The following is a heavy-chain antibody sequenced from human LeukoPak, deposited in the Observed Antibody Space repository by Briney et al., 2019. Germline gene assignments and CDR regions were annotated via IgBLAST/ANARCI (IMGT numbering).Heavy chain of an antibody. J-gene: IGHJ6*02. CDR1: GGSLISYT. D-gene: IGHD4/OR15-4a*01. CDR2: IIPILNTA. Sequence: SVKVSCKASGGSLISYTISWVRQAPGQGLEWMGRIIPILNTANYAQQFQGRVTITADKFTNTAHLELSSLTFEDTAVYFCTRDLTAPPPNDYYYYYGLDVWGQGTTVTVSS. CDR3: TRDLTAPPPNDYYYYYGLDV. V-gene: IGHV1-69*08.